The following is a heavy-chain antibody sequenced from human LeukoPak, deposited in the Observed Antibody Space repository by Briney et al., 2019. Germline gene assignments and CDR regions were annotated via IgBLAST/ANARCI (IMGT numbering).Heavy chain of an antibody. D-gene: IGHD6-19*01. CDR3: AREGSGWYGNFDY. CDR2: INPDSGGT. Sequence: VASVKVSCKASAYTFTGYYMHWVRQAPGQGLDGMGWINPDSGGTNYAQKFQGRVTMTRDTSISTAYMEVSRLRSDDTAVYYCAREGSGWYGNFDYWGQGTLVTVSS. V-gene: IGHV1-2*02. J-gene: IGHJ4*02. CDR1: AYTFTGYY.